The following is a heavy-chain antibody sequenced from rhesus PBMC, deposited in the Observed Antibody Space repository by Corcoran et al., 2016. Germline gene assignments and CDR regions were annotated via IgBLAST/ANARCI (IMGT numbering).Heavy chain of an antibody. Sequence: QVHLQESGPGLVKPLETLSLTCAVSGGSISSNYWTWIRQTPGKGLEWIGYMYGSGTITNHSPSLKSRFTLSVDTSKNQFSLELNSVTAADTAVYYCARGGSVWYYFDYWGQGVLVTVSS. CDR3: ARGGSVWYYFDY. CDR2: MYGSGTIT. V-gene: IGHV4S11*01. CDR1: GGSISSNY. D-gene: IGHD6-31*01. J-gene: IGHJ4*01.